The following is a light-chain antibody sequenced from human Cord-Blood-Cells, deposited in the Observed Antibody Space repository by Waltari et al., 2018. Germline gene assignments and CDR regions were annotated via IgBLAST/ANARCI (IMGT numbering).Light chain of an antibody. V-gene: IGLV2-14*01. Sequence: QSALTQPASVSGSPGQSITISCTGTSSDVGGYNYVSWYQQHPGKAPELRIYDVSKRPSGVPDRCSGSKSGNTASLTISGLQAEDEADYYCSSYTSSSTPYVFGTGTKVTVL. CDR2: DVS. CDR1: SSDVGGYNY. CDR3: SSYTSSSTPYV. J-gene: IGLJ1*01.